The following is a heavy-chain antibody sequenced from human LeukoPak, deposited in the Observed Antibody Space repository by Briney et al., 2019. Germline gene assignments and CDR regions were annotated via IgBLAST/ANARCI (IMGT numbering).Heavy chain of an antibody. Sequence: HGESLKISCKGSGYSFTSYWIAWVRQMPGKGLEWMGIIYPGDSDTRYSPSFQGQVSISADKSINTAYLQWSSLRASDSGMYYCARSYYDSSGPPFGYWGQGALVTVSS. CDR3: ARSYYDSSGPPFGY. CDR1: GYSFTSYW. CDR2: IYPGDSDT. V-gene: IGHV5-51*01. D-gene: IGHD3-22*01. J-gene: IGHJ4*02.